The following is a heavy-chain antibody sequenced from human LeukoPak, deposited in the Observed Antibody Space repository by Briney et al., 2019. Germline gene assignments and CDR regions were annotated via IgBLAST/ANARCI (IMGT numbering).Heavy chain of an antibody. V-gene: IGHV1-69*13. CDR1: GGTFSSYA. J-gene: IGHJ4*02. CDR2: IIPIFGTA. CDR3: ARGGSRVVTYGNFDY. Sequence: WASVKVSCKASGGTFSSYAISWVRQAPGQGLEWMGGIIPIFGTANYAQKFQGRVTITADGSTSTAYMELSSLRSEDTAVYYCARGGSRVVTYGNFDYWGQGTLVTVSS. D-gene: IGHD2-21*02.